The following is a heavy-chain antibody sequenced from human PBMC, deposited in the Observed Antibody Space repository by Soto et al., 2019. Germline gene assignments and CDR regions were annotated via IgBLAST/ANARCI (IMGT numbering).Heavy chain of an antibody. D-gene: IGHD3-10*01. J-gene: IGHJ3*02. V-gene: IGHV1-69*13. CDR2: IIPIFGTA. CDR1: GGTFSSYA. CDR3: ASTMVRGDHDAFDI. Sequence: GASVKVSCKASGGTFSSYAISWVRQAPGQGLEWMGGIIPIFGTANYAQKFQGRVTITADESTSTAYMELSSLRSEDTAVYYCASTMVRGDHDAFDIWSQGTMVTVSS.